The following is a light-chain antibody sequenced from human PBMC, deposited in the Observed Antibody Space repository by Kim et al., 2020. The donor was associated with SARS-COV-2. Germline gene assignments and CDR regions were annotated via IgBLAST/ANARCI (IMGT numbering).Light chain of an antibody. V-gene: IGKV1-27*01. CDR1: QVISNY. J-gene: IGKJ1*01. CDR2: AAS. Sequence: DIQMTQSPSSLSASVGDRVTITCRASQVISNYLAWYQQKPGKGPKLLIYAASTLQSGVPSRFSGSGSGTDFTLTISSLQPEDVATYYCQKYNSVPWTFGQGTKVDIK. CDR3: QKYNSVPWT.